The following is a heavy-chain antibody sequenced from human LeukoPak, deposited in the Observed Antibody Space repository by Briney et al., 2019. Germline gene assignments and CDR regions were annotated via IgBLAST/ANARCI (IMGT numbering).Heavy chain of an antibody. J-gene: IGHJ3*02. V-gene: IGHV3-33*01. CDR3: ARDQGYCSSTSCYRAYDAFDI. Sequence: GRSLRLSCAASGFTFSSYGMHWVRQAPGKGLEWVAVIWYDGSNKYYADSVKGRFTISRDNSKNTLYLQMNSLRAEDTAVYYCARDQGYCSSTSCYRAYDAFDISGQGTMVTVSS. D-gene: IGHD2-2*01. CDR2: IWYDGSNK. CDR1: GFTFSSYG.